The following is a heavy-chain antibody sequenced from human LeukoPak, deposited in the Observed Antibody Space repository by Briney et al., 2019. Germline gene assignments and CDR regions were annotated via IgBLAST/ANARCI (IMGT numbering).Heavy chain of an antibody. J-gene: IGHJ6*03. CDR2: IYYSGST. V-gene: IGHV4-59*01. CDR1: GGSISSYY. Sequence: PSETLSLTCTVSGGSISSYYWSWIRQPPGKGLEWIGYIYYSGSTNYNPSLKTRVTISVDTSKNQFSLKLSSVTAADTAVYYCARFAPSYYYMDVWGKGTTVTVSS. CDR3: ARFAPSYYYMDV. D-gene: IGHD3-16*01.